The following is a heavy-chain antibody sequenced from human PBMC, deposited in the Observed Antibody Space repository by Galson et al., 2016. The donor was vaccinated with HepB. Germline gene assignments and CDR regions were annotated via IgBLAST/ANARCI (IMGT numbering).Heavy chain of an antibody. J-gene: IGHJ6*02. D-gene: IGHD3-22*01. Sequence: SETLSLTCAVHGGSFSGYYWSWIRQPPGKGLEWIGEINHSGSTNYNLSLKSRVTISVDTSKNQFPLKLSSGTAADTAVYYCAREDLNYYDSSGYSTPPYYYYGMDVWGQGTTVTVSS. CDR1: GGSFSGYY. CDR2: INHSGST. V-gene: IGHV4-34*01. CDR3: AREDLNYYDSSGYSTPPYYYYGMDV.